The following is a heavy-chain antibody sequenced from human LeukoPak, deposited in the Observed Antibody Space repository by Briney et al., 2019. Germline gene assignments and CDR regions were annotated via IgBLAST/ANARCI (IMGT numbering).Heavy chain of an antibody. V-gene: IGHV3-23*01. CDR1: GFTFSSYA. Sequence: GESLRLSCAASGFTFSSYAMSWVRQAPGKGLEWVSSISGIGGSTYYADSVKGRFTISRDNSKNTLYLQMNSLRAEDTAVYYCGKDPIGGYDFGRDLDYWGQGTLVTVSS. D-gene: IGHD5-12*01. J-gene: IGHJ4*02. CDR2: ISGIGGST. CDR3: GKDPIGGYDFGRDLDY.